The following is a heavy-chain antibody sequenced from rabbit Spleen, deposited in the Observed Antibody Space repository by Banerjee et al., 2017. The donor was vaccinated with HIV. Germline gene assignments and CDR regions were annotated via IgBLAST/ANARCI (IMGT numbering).Heavy chain of an antibody. D-gene: IGHD6-1*01. CDR3: ARLFAYAGHAGFGYATLDYFNL. J-gene: IGHJ4*01. Sequence: QSLEESGGDLVKPGASLTLTCTASGFSFSGYQSCWVRQAPGKGLEWIACIYTGSSGSTYYASWAKGRFTISKASSTTVTLQMTSLTAADTATYFCARLFAYAGHAGFGYATLDYFNLWGPGTLVTVS. CDR1: GFSFSGYQ. V-gene: IGHV1S40*01. CDR2: IYTGSSGST.